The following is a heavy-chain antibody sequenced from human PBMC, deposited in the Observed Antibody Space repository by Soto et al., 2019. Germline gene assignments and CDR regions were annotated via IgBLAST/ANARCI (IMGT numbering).Heavy chain of an antibody. Sequence: GASVKVSCKPSGYTFTNYNMHWVRQAPGQGLEWMGWISIGKGNTYYPQKFQGRFTITRDASASIAYMELSSLRPEDTAVYYCARESKYSGSYYYEFWGQGTLVTVSS. V-gene: IGHV1-3*04. CDR2: ISIGKGNT. J-gene: IGHJ4*02. D-gene: IGHD1-26*01. CDR1: GYTFTNYN. CDR3: ARESKYSGSYYYEF.